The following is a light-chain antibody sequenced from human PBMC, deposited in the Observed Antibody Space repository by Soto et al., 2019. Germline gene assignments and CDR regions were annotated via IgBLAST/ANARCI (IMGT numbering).Light chain of an antibody. CDR3: QQYGSSPPIN. CDR1: QSVSRSY. J-gene: IGKJ5*01. CDR2: GVS. Sequence: EMVLTQSPGTLSLSPVERATLSCRASQSVSRSYLAWYQQKPGQAPRLLIYGVSSRATGIPDRFSGSGSGTDFTLTISRLEPEDFAVYYCQQYGSSPPINCGQGTRLEIK. V-gene: IGKV3-20*01.